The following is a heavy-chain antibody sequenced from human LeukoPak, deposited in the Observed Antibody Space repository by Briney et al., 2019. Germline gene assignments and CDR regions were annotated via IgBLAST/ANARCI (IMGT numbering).Heavy chain of an antibody. CDR3: AKGSRSGYYGALDM. CDR1: GFTFSSYG. J-gene: IGHJ3*02. V-gene: IGHV3-23*01. Sequence: GRTLRLSCVASGFTFSSYGMSWVRQAPGKGLEWVSAISGSGGSTYYADSVKGRFTISRDNSKNTLYLQMNSLRVEDAAIFYCAKGSRSGYYGALDMWGQGTMVTVSS. D-gene: IGHD3-22*01. CDR2: ISGSGGST.